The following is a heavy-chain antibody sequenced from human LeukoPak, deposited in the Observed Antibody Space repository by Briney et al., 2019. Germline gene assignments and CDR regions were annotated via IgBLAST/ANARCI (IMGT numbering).Heavy chain of an antibody. D-gene: IGHD2-2*01. V-gene: IGHV3-64*01. CDR2: VSTNGGTT. CDR1: GFSFNNYA. J-gene: IGHJ3*02. CDR3: ARAIVEGCSSCVRAFAI. Sequence: PGGSLRLSCAGSGFSFNNYAMHWVRQAPGKGLEYVSAVSTNGGTTYYANAVKGRFTISRDNSKNTLYLQMGSLRDEDMAVYSCARAIVEGCSSCVRAFAIWGQGTMVTVSS.